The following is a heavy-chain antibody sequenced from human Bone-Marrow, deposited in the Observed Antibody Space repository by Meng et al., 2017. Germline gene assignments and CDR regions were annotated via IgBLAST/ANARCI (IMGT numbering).Heavy chain of an antibody. J-gene: IGHJ4*02. CDR2: IYPGDSDT. V-gene: IGHV5-51*04. CDR3: ARLTQIVVVNPYYFDY. CDR1: GYSFTSYW. D-gene: IGHD2-21*01. Sequence: GGSLRPSGKGPGYSFTSYWIGWLRQMPGKGLEWMGIIYPGDSDTGYSPSFQGQVTIPADKPISTDYLQWSSLKASDTTMYDCARLTQIVVVNPYYFDYWGQGTLVTVSS.